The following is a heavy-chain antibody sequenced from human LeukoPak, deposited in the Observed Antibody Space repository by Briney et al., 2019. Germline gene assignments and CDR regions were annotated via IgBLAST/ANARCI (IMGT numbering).Heavy chain of an antibody. Sequence: GRSLRLSCAASGFTFNSFGMHWVRQAPGKGLEWVAVISYDGSNKYFADSVKGRFTISRDNSKNTLYLQMNSLRVEDTAVYYCARRTSTNSGYFDYWGQGTLVTVSS. J-gene: IGHJ4*02. CDR2: ISYDGSNK. D-gene: IGHD5-24*01. CDR3: ARRTSTNSGYFDY. CDR1: GFTFNSFG. V-gene: IGHV3-30*03.